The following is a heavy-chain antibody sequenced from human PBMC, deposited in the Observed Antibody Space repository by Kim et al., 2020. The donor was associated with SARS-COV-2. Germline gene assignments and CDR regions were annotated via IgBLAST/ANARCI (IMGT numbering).Heavy chain of an antibody. Sequence: SETLSLTCTVSGGFISSYYWSWIRQPPGKGLEWIGYIHYRGSTYYSPSLKSRVSMSVDTSENQFSLSLSSVTAADTAVYYCARQKCSSTNCYTPFDSWGQGTLVTVSS. V-gene: IGHV4-59*08. J-gene: IGHJ4*02. CDR2: IHYRGST. CDR3: ARQKCSSTNCYTPFDS. D-gene: IGHD2-2*02. CDR1: GGFISSYY.